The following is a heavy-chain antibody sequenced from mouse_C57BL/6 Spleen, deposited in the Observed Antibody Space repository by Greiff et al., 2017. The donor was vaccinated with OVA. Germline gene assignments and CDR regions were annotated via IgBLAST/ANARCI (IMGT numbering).Heavy chain of an antibody. D-gene: IGHD1-3*01. CDR3: ARQGYNNDY. CDR2: INPYNGDT. V-gene: IGHV1-20*01. J-gene: IGHJ2*01. CDR1: GYSFTGYF. Sequence: VQLQQSGPELVKPGDSVKISCKASGYSFTGYFLNWVMQSHGKSLEWIGRINPYNGDTFYNQKFKGKATLTVDKSSSTAHMEIRSLTSEDSAVYYCARQGYNNDYWGQGTTLTVSS.